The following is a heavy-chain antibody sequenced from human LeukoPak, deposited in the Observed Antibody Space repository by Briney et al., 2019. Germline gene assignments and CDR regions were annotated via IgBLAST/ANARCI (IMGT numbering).Heavy chain of an antibody. Sequence: GSSVKVSCKASGGTFSNYTITWVRQAPGQGLEWMGRIIPGLGIINYAQKFQGRVTVTADKSTSTAYMEQSSLRADDTAVYYCARALSDTSGYELAYWGQGTLVTVSS. J-gene: IGHJ4*02. CDR2: IIPGLGII. CDR3: ARALSDTSGYELAY. V-gene: IGHV1-69*02. CDR1: GGTFSNYT. D-gene: IGHD3-22*01.